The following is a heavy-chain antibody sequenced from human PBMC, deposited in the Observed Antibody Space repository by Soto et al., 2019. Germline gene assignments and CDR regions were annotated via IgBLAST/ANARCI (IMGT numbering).Heavy chain of an antibody. Sequence: SETLSLTCTVSGGSMSSHYWTWLRQPPGKGLEWIGYISYSGSSYYNPSLKSRVTISADTSRNQFSLRLTSVIAADTAVYFCARADPDASVGFWGQGTLVTVS. CDR1: GGSMSSHY. J-gene: IGHJ4*02. CDR3: ARADPDASVGF. V-gene: IGHV4-59*11. CDR2: ISYSGSS. D-gene: IGHD3-16*01.